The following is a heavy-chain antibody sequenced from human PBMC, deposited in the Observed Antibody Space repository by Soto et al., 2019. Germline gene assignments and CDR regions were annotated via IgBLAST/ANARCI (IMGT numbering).Heavy chain of an antibody. D-gene: IGHD6-19*01. Sequence: SVKVSCKASGGAFSSYAISWVRQAPGQGLEWMGGIIPIFGTANYAQKFQGRVTITADESTSTAYMELSSLRSEDTAVYYCARGGGYSSGGENWFDPWGQGTLVTVSS. CDR3: ARGGGYSSGGENWFDP. CDR1: GGAFSSYA. V-gene: IGHV1-69*13. CDR2: IIPIFGTA. J-gene: IGHJ5*02.